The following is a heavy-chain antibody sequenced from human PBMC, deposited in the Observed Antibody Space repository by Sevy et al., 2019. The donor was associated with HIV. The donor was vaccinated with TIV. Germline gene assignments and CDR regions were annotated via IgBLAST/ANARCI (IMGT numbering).Heavy chain of an antibody. CDR2: IYNGGET. V-gene: IGHV4-39*02. J-gene: IGHJ4*02. D-gene: IGHD6-19*01. Sequence: SETLSLTCTVSGASMRSSHYWGWIRQPPGKGLEWIGSIYNGGETFYTPSLKTRVTISIDTSKSHFSLKLASVTATDRAVYCCAGLPQWLGPCFDSWGQGNLVTVSS. CDR3: AGLPQWLGPCFDS. CDR1: GASMRSSHY.